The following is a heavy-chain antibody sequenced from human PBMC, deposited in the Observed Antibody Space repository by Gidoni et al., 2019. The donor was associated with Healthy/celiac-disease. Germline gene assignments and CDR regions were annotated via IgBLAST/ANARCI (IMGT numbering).Heavy chain of an antibody. D-gene: IGHD5-12*01. CDR2: FDPEDGET. J-gene: IGHJ4*02. Sequence: QVQLVQPGAEVKKPGASVKVPCKVSGDTLTELSILWVRQAPGKGLEWMGGFDPEDGETIYAQKFQGRVTMTEDTSTDTAYMELSSLRSEDTAVYYCATSPRRGYSGYGWERFVPYDYWGQGTLVTVSS. V-gene: IGHV1-24*01. CDR3: ATSPRRGYSGYGWERFVPYDY. CDR1: GDTLTELS.